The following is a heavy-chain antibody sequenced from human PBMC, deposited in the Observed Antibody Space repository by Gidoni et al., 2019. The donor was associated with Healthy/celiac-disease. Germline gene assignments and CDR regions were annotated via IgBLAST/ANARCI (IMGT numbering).Heavy chain of an antibody. V-gene: IGHV3-21*01. CDR3: ARDGDCSGGSCYSRNIY. J-gene: IGHJ4*02. Sequence: EVQLVESGGGLVKPGGSLRLSCAASGFTFSSYSMNWVRQAPGKGLEWVSSISSSSSYIYYADSVKGRFTISRDNAKNSLYLQMNSLRAEDTAVYYCARDGDCSGGSCYSRNIYWGQGTLVTVSS. D-gene: IGHD2-15*01. CDR1: GFTFSSYS. CDR2: ISSSSSYI.